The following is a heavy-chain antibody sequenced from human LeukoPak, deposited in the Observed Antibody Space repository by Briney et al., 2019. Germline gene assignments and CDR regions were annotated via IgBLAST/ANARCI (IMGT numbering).Heavy chain of an antibody. CDR3: ARVGPLWFGELFTPLPYYYYYGMDV. CDR2: ISSSSSTI. D-gene: IGHD3-10*01. CDR1: GFPFSSYS. J-gene: IGHJ6*02. Sequence: GGSLRLSCAASGFPFSSYSMTWVRQAPGKGLEWVSYISSSSSTIYYADSVKGRFTISRDNAKNSLYLQMNSLRDEDTAVYYCARVGPLWFGELFTPLPYYYYYGMDVWGQGTTVTVSS. V-gene: IGHV3-48*02.